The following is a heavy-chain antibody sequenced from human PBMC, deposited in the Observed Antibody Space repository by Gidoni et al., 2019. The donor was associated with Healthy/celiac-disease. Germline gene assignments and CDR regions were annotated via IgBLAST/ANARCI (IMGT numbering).Heavy chain of an antibody. CDR3: ARGLTEENWFDP. J-gene: IGHJ5*02. Sequence: QLQLQESVSGLVKPSQTLSLTCAVSGVSISSGGYSWSWIQQPPGKGLEWIGYIHHSGSTYYNPSLKSRVTISVDRSKNQFSLTLSSVTAADTAVYYCARGLTEENWFDPWGQGTLVTVSS. CDR1: GVSISSGGYS. D-gene: IGHD3-22*01. CDR2: IHHSGST. V-gene: IGHV4-30-2*01.